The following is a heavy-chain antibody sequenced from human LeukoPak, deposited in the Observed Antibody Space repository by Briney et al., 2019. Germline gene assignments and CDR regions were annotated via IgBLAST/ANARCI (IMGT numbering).Heavy chain of an antibody. CDR3: TRHYYYMDV. CDR2: IRTKANSYAT. V-gene: IGHV3-73*01. J-gene: IGHJ6*03. Sequence: GGSLRLSCAASGFTFSGSAMHWVRQASGKGLEWVGRIRTKANSYATEYAAPVKGRFTISRDDSKNTAYLQMNSLKTEDTAVYYCTRHYYYMDVWGKGTTVTVSS. CDR1: GFTFSGSA.